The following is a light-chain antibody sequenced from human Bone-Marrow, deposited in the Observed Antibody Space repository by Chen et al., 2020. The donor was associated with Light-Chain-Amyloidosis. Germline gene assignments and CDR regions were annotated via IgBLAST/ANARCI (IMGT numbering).Light chain of an antibody. J-gene: IGKJ4*01. CDR1: QGIRID. CDR2: EAS. CDR3: LQQHSYTLT. V-gene: IGKV1-17*01. Sequence: DIQMTQSPSSLSASVGDRVTITCRASQGIRIDLGWYQQKPGKAPKRLIYEASNLQSGVPPRFSGSGSGTEFTLTISSLQPEDIATYYCLQQHSYTLTFGGGTKVEIK.